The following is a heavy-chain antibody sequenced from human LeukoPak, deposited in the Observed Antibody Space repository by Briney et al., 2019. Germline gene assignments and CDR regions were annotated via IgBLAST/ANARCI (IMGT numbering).Heavy chain of an antibody. CDR1: GFTFSRHG. Sequence: GGSLRLSCAPSGFTFSRHGMHWVRQAPGKGLEWVAIISYDGSNKYYADSVKGRFTISRDNSKNTLYLQMNSLRAEDTAVYYCALTNDYYDSSGYPPVDCWGQGTLVTVSS. J-gene: IGHJ4*02. V-gene: IGHV3-30*03. CDR3: ALTNDYYDSSGYPPVDC. CDR2: ISYDGSNK. D-gene: IGHD3-22*01.